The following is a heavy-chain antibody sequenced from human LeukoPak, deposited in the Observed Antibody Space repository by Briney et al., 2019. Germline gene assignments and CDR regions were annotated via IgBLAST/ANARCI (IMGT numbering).Heavy chain of an antibody. CDR3: ARGALTGP. V-gene: IGHV4-59*01. CDR2: IHYSGTT. J-gene: IGHJ5*02. D-gene: IGHD1-14*01. Sequence: SETLSLTCIVSGGSISSNYWSWIRQSPGKGLEWIGHIHYSGTTNYNPSLKNRITISLDTSKNQFSLKVKSVTAADTAVYYCARGALTGPWGQGILVSVSS. CDR1: GGSISSNY.